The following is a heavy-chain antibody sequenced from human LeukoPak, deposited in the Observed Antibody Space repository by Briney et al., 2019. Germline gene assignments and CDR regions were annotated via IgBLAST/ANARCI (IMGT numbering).Heavy chain of an antibody. CDR2: TSSSTSYI. CDR3: ARENSGSYYQFDC. V-gene: IGHV3-21*01. CDR1: GFIFSTYS. D-gene: IGHD1-26*01. Sequence: SGGSLRRSCAASGFIFSTYSMNWVRLAPGKGLEWVSSTSSSTSYIYYADSVKGRFTISRDNAKNSLYLQMNSLRPEDTAVYYCARENSGSYYQFDCWGQGTLVTVSS. J-gene: IGHJ4*02.